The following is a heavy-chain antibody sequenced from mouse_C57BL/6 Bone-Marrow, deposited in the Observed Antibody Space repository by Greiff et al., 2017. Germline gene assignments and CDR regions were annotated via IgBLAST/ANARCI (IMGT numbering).Heavy chain of an antibody. V-gene: IGHV1-26*01. CDR2: INPNNGGT. CDR1: GYTFTDYY. Sequence: EVQLQQSGPELVKPGASVKISCKASGYTFTDYYMNWVKQSHGKSLEWIGDINPNNGGTSYNQKFKGKATLTVDKSSSTAYMGLRSLTSEDSAVYYCARNYGSSSYWGQGTTLTVSS. D-gene: IGHD1-1*01. CDR3: ARNYGSSSY. J-gene: IGHJ2*01.